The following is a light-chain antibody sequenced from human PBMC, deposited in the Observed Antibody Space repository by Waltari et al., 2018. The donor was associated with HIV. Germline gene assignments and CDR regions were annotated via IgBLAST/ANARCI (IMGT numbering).Light chain of an antibody. CDR2: DVD. CDR1: GNGVHPYPL. CDR3: SSYRNNYVLV. J-gene: IGLJ3*02. V-gene: IGLV2-14*03. Sequence: QSALTQPASVSGSPGQSITISCTGLGNGVHPYPLVSWYQQQPDKAPQLIIYDVDTRPSGVSYRFSGSKSGNTASLTISGLQAEDEAYYYCSSYRNNYVLVFGGGTKLTVL.